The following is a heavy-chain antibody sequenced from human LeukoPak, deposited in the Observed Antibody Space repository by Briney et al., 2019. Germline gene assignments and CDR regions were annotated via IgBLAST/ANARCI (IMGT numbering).Heavy chain of an antibody. CDR1: GGSISSYY. CDR3: ARGEQEHWYFDL. D-gene: IGHD1-1*01. V-gene: IGHV4-4*07. CDR2: IYTSGST. J-gene: IGHJ2*01. Sequence: PSETLSLTCTVSGGSISSYYWSWIRQPAGKGLEWIGRIYTSGSTNYNPSLKTRFTMSVDTSKNQFSLKLSSVTAADTAVYYCARGEQEHWYFDLWGRGTLVTVSS.